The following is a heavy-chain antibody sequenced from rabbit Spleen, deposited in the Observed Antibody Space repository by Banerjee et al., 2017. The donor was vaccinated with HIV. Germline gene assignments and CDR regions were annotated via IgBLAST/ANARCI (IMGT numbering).Heavy chain of an antibody. J-gene: IGHJ4*01. Sequence: QLKESGGGLVQPGGSLKLSCKASGFTLSSYYMNWVRQAPGKGLEWIGYIEPIFGNTYYANWVDGRATISSHNAQNTLYLHLNSLTAADTATYFCARDLPGIIGWNFNLWGPGTLVTVS. D-gene: IGHD1-1*01. CDR2: IEPIFGNT. CDR1: GFTLSSYY. CDR3: ARDLPGIIGWNFNL. V-gene: IGHV1S7*01.